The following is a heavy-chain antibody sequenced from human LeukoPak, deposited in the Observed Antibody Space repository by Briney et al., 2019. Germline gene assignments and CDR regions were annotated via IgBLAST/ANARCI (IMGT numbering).Heavy chain of an antibody. CDR2: IKQDGSEK. Sequence: PGGSLRLSCAASGFTFSSYWMSWVRQAPGKGLEWVANIKQDGSEKYYVDSVKGRFTISRDNAKNSLYLQMNSLRAEDTAVYYCASGDYDFWSGYFDCWGQGTLVTVSS. CDR3: ASGDYDFWSGYFDC. D-gene: IGHD3-3*01. CDR1: GFTFSSYW. J-gene: IGHJ4*02. V-gene: IGHV3-7*01.